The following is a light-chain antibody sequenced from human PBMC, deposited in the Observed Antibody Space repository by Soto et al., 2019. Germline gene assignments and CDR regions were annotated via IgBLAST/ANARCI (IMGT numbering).Light chain of an antibody. V-gene: IGKV1-5*03. CDR1: HSISSW. CDR2: KAF. CDR3: QQYNSYPLT. Sequence: DIQMTQSPSTPSASVGDRVTITCRSSHSISSWLAWYQQKPGKAPKILVYKAFSLESGVPSRFSGSGSGTEFTLTTSSLQPDDFATYYCQQYNSYPLTFGGGTKVEIK. J-gene: IGKJ4*01.